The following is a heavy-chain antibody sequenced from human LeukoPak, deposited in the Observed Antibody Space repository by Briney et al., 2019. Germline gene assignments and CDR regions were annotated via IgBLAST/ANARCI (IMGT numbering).Heavy chain of an antibody. CDR3: ARDRRSYGDYAAFDI. J-gene: IGHJ3*02. V-gene: IGHV4-38-2*02. CDR1: GYSIRRGYC. Sequence: PSETLSLTCADSGYSIRRGYCWGRIRQPPGKGPEWIGSIYHSGSTYYNPSLKSRVTISVDTSKNQFSLKLSSVTAADTAVYYCARDRRSYGDYAAFDIWGQGTMVTVSS. CDR2: IYHSGST. D-gene: IGHD4-17*01.